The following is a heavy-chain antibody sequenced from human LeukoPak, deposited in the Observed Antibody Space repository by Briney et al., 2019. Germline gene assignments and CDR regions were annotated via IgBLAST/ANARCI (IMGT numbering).Heavy chain of an antibody. CDR2: ISWNSGSI. CDR1: GFTFDDYA. J-gene: IGHJ4*02. D-gene: IGHD6-13*01. V-gene: IGHV3-9*01. CDR3: GPSSSSWSPPHY. Sequence: PGGSLRLSWAASGFTFDDYAMPWVRQAPGKGLEWVSGISWNSGSIGYADSVKGRFTISRDNAKNSLYLQMNSLRAEDTALYYCGPSSSSWSPPHYWGQGTLVTVSS.